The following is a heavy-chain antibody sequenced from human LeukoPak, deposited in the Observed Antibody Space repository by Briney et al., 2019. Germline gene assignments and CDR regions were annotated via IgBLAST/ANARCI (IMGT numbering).Heavy chain of an antibody. V-gene: IGHV3-30-3*01. J-gene: IGHJ4*02. D-gene: IGHD5-24*01. CDR1: GFTFSSYA. CDR3: PVMGINGYNQP. Sequence: QPGGSLRLSCAASGFTFSSYAMHWVRQAPGKGLEWVAVISYDGSNKYYADSVKGRFTISRDNSKNTLYLEMNSLRAEDTAVYYCPVMGINGYNQPWGQGTLVTVSS. CDR2: ISYDGSNK.